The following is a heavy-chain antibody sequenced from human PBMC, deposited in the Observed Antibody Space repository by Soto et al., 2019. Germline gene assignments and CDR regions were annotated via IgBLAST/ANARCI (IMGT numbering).Heavy chain of an antibody. V-gene: IGHV3-30*18. CDR2: MSYDGSNE. Sequence: QVQLVESGGGVVQPGRSLRLSCAASGFTFSHYAMHWVRQAPGKGLEWVALMSYDGSNEYYADSVKGRFTSSRDNSKNTLYLQMNSLRSEDTAVYYCAKDVSHNFDYWGQGTLVTVSS. J-gene: IGHJ4*02. CDR3: AKDVSHNFDY. CDR1: GFTFSHYA.